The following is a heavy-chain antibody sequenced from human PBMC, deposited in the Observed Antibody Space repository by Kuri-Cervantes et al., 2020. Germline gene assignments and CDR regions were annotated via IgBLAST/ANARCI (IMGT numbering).Heavy chain of an antibody. CDR2: INPSGGST. D-gene: IGHD2-2*01. Sequence: ASVKVSCKASGYTFSIYAITWVRQAPGQGLEWMGIINPSGGSTSYAQKFQGRVTMTRDTSTSTVYMELSSLRSEDTAVYYCARVTHREVVPAEDYWGQGTLVTVSS. CDR3: ARVTHREVVPAEDY. V-gene: IGHV1-46*01. CDR1: GYTFSIYA. J-gene: IGHJ4*02.